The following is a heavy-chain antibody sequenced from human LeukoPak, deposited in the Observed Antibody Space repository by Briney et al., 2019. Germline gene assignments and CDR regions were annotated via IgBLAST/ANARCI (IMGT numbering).Heavy chain of an antibody. CDR1: GYTFTMYG. CDR2: ISPRNGNT. V-gene: IGHV1-18*01. Sequence: GASVTVSCKTSGYTFTMYGVSWVRQAPGRGLQWLGWISPRNGNTAYAQDLQGRVTMTTDTSTTTAYLELRSLRSDDTAIYYCARDLNYVTLGYNILADVGYYFDYWGQGSLVTVSS. D-gene: IGHD3-9*01. CDR3: ARDLNYVTLGYNILADVGYYFDY. J-gene: IGHJ4*02.